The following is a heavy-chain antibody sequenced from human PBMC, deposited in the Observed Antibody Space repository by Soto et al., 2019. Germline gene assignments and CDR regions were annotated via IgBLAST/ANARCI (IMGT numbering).Heavy chain of an antibody. J-gene: IGHJ3*02. CDR1: GFTFRSYG. D-gene: IGHD5-12*01. CDR3: AKGIYSAYAKGANDI. CDR2: ISGSGGNT. V-gene: IGHV3-23*01. Sequence: EVQLLESGGGLVQPGGSLRLSCAASGFTFRSYGMSWVRQAPGKGLEWVSAISGSGGNTFYADSVRGRFTISRDNSKYPLYVQMNSLRAEDTAIYYCAKGIYSAYAKGANDIWGQGTMVTVSS.